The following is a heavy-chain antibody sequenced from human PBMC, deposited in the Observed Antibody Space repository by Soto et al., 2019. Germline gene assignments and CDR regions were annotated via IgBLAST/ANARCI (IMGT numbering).Heavy chain of an antibody. Sequence: QVQLQESGPRLVKPSETLSLTCTVSGGSVNSGSHYWSWIRQPPGKGLEWIGYIYYSGSTYYNPSLKSRVTISVDTSKNQFSLKLSSVTAADTAVYYCARHCGGDCYQFFDYWGQGTLVTVSS. J-gene: IGHJ4*02. CDR1: GGSVNSGSHY. V-gene: IGHV4-31*03. CDR3: ARHCGGDCYQFFDY. D-gene: IGHD2-21*02. CDR2: IYYSGST.